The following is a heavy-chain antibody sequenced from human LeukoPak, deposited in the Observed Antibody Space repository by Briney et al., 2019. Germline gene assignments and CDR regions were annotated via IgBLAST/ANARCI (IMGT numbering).Heavy chain of an antibody. J-gene: IGHJ5*02. CDR3: AADSSGYANWFDP. D-gene: IGHD3-22*01. CDR1: GGSISSYY. Sequence: SETLSLTCTVSGGSISSYYWSWIRQPPGKGLEWIGYIYYSGSTNYNPSLKSRVTISVDTSKNQFSLKLSSVTAADTAVYYCAADSSGYANWFDPWGQGTLVTVSS. CDR2: IYYSGST. V-gene: IGHV4-59*01.